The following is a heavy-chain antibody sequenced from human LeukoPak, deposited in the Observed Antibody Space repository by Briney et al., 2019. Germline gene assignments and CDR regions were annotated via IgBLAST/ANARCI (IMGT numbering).Heavy chain of an antibody. J-gene: IGHJ4*02. CDR1: GFTFSSYA. Sequence: PGGSLRLSCAASGFTFSSYAMHWVRQAPGKGLEYVSAISSNGGSTYYANSVKGRFTISRDNSKNTLYLQMGSLRAEDMAVYYCARVGSSIVFDYWGQGTLVTVSS. CDR3: ARVGSSIVFDY. D-gene: IGHD6-13*01. CDR2: ISSNGGST. V-gene: IGHV3-64*01.